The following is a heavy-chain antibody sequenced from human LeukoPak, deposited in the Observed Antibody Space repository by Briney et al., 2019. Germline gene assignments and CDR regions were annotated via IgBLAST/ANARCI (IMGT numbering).Heavy chain of an antibody. CDR1: GGSISNYY. J-gene: IGHJ1*01. CDR2: ISYSGNT. V-gene: IGHV4-59*01. CDR3: ARGYYDSSGFEYFQD. Sequence: SETLSLTCTVSGGSISNYYWTWLRQPPAKGLEGIGFISYSGNTNYNPSLKSRVTISLGTSKNQFSLKLISVIAADRAVYYCARGYYDSSGFEYFQDWGQGTLVTVSS. D-gene: IGHD3-22*01.